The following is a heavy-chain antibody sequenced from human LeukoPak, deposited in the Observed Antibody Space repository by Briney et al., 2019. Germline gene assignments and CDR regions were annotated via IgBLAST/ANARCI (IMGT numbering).Heavy chain of an antibody. Sequence: GGSLRLSCAASGFTFSSYAMSWVRQAPGKGLEWVSAISGSGGSTYYADSVKGRFTISRDNSKNTLYLQMNSLRAEDTAVYYCAKLGAGYYDSGTQGHTAFDIWGQGTMVTVSS. V-gene: IGHV3-23*01. D-gene: IGHD3-22*01. CDR1: GFTFSSYA. CDR3: AKLGAGYYDSGTQGHTAFDI. J-gene: IGHJ3*02. CDR2: ISGSGGST.